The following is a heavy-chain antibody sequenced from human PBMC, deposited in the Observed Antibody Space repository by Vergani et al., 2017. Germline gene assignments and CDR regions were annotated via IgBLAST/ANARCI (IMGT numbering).Heavy chain of an antibody. CDR3: ARSSLTGGGFDY. D-gene: IGHD7-27*01. Sequence: QVQLQESGPGLVKPSQTLSLTCTVSGGSISSGDYYWSWIRQPPGQGLEWIGYIYYCGSTYYNPSLKSRVTISVDTSKNQFSLKLSSVTAADTAVYYCARSSLTGGGFDYWGQGTLVTVSS. CDR2: IYYCGST. CDR1: GGSISSGDYY. J-gene: IGHJ4*02. V-gene: IGHV4-30-4*08.